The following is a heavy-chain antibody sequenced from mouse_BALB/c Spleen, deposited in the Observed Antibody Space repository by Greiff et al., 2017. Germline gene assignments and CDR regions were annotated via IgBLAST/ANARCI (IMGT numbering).Heavy chain of an antibody. CDR1: GYSITSGYY. J-gene: IGHJ4*01. Sequence: EVQRVESGPGLVKPSQSLSLTCSVTGYSITSGYYWNWIRQFPGNKLEWMGYISYDGSNNYNPSLKNRISITRDTSKNQFFLKLNSVTTEDTATYYCASPTLLYYYAMDYWGQGTSVTVSS. CDR2: ISYDGSN. V-gene: IGHV3-6*02. CDR3: ASPTLLYYYAMDY. D-gene: IGHD2-1*01.